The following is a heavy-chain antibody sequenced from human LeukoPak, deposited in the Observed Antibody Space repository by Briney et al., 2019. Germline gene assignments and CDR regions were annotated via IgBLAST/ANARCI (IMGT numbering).Heavy chain of an antibody. J-gene: IGHJ5*02. CDR2: IYPGDFDT. CDR1: GYSFTSYW. V-gene: IGHV5-51*01. Sequence: GESLKISCKGSGYSFTSYWIGWVRQMPGEGLEWMGIIYPGDFDTRYSPSFQGQVAISADKSVSTAYLQWSSLKASDTAMYYCVLGYCSGGSCWEGWFDPWGQGTLVTVSS. CDR3: VLGYCSGGSCWEGWFDP. D-gene: IGHD2-15*01.